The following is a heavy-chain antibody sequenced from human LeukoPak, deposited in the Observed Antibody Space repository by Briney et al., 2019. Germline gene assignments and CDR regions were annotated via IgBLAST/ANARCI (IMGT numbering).Heavy chain of an antibody. CDR1: GFTFSSYS. D-gene: IGHD5-12*01. Sequence: GGSLRLSCAASGFTFSSYSMNWVRQAPGKGLEWVSYISSSSSYIYYADSVKGRFTISRDNAKNSLYLQMNSLRAEDTAVYYCAREFLSGYSGYDLNYFDYWGQGTLVTVSS. CDR2: ISSSSSYI. V-gene: IGHV3-21*01. J-gene: IGHJ4*02. CDR3: AREFLSGYSGYDLNYFDY.